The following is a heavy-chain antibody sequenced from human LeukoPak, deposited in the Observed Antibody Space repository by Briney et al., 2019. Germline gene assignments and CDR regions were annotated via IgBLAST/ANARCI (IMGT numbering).Heavy chain of an antibody. CDR1: AGSISSYY. J-gene: IGHJ3*02. CDR3: ARAPRGVVVKSDAFDI. CDR2: IYYSAYT. D-gene: IGHD2-15*01. Sequence: SETLSLTCTVSAGSISSYYWSWIRQPPGKGLEWIGYIYYSAYTNYNPSLKSRVRTSVDTSKKQFSLKLSSVTAADTAVYYCARAPRGVVVKSDAFDIWGQGTMVTVSS. V-gene: IGHV4-59*01.